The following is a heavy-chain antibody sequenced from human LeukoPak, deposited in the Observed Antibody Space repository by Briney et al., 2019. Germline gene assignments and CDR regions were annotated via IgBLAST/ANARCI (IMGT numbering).Heavy chain of an antibody. V-gene: IGHV3-21*01. Sequence: GGSLRLSCAASGFTFNSYAMMWVRQAPGKGLEWVSSISSSSSYIYYADSVKGRFTISRDNAKNSLYLQMNSLRAEDTAVYYCARGSVTFRKEARTPDYWGQGTLVTVSS. CDR2: ISSSSSYI. D-gene: IGHD3-16*01. J-gene: IGHJ4*02. CDR3: ARGSVTFRKEARTPDY. CDR1: GFTFNSYA.